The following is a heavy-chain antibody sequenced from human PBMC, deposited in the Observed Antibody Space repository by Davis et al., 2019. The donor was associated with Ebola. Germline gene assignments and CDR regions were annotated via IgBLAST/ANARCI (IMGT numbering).Heavy chain of an antibody. CDR1: GFTFSSYD. J-gene: IGHJ4*02. Sequence: GGSLRLSCAASGFTFSSYDMHWVRQATGKGLEWVSAIGTAGDTYYPGSVKGRLTISRENAKNSLYLQMNSLRAGDTAVYYCARARFGSSCYDYWGQGTLVTVSS. CDR3: ARARFGSSCYDY. D-gene: IGHD6-13*01. CDR2: IGTAGDT. V-gene: IGHV3-13*01.